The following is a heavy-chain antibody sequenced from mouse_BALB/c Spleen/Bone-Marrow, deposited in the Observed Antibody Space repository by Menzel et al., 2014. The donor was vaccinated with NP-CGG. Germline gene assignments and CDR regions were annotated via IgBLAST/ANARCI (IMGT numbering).Heavy chain of an antibody. D-gene: IGHD4-1*01. CDR2: INYDGSN. J-gene: IGHJ2*01. CDR3: ARAFWDYFDY. CDR1: GYSITSGYY. V-gene: IGHV3-6*02. Sequence: VQLQQSGPGLVKPSQSLSLTCSVTGYSITSGYYCNWIRQFPGNKLEWMGYINYDGSNKYNPSLKNRISITRDTSKNQFFLKLNSVTTEDTATYYCARAFWDYFDYWGQGTTLTVSS.